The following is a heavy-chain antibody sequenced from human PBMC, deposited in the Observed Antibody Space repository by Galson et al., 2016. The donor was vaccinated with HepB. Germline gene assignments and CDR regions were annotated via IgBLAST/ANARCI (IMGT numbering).Heavy chain of an antibody. CDR1: GFTFSNYW. CDR3: ARDRSGDCSTTKCWGPDY. Sequence: SLRLSCAASGFTFSNYWMHWVRQGPGKGLVWVSRIKSDGSYTNYADSVKGRFTISRDSAKNTLYLQMNSLRVEDTAVYYCARDRSGDCSTTKCWGPDYWGQGTLVTVSS. J-gene: IGHJ4*02. D-gene: IGHD2-2*01. CDR2: IKSDGSYT. V-gene: IGHV3-74*01.